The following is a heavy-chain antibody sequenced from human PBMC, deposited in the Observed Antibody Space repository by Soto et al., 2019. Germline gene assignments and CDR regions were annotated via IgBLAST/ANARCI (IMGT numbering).Heavy chain of an antibody. J-gene: IGHJ4*02. D-gene: IGHD3-22*01. Sequence: EVQLLQSGGGLVQPGGSLRLSCAASGFTFSSYAMSWVRQAPGKGLEWVSTISGTGGSTYYPDSVKGRFTISRDNSKNTVYLQMNSLRAEVAAVYYCAKEMTSGYYLFDYWGQGTLVTVSS. CDR3: AKEMTSGYYLFDY. CDR2: ISGTGGST. CDR1: GFTFSSYA. V-gene: IGHV3-23*01.